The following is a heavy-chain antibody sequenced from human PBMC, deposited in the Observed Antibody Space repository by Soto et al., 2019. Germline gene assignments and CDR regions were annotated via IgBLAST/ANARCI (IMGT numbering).Heavy chain of an antibody. CDR2: ISYDGSNK. D-gene: IGHD3-16*01. Sequence: QVQLVESGGGVVQPGRSLRLSCAASGFTFSSYGMHCVRQAPGKGLEWVAVISYDGSNKYYADSVKGRFTISRDNSKNALYLQMNSLRAEETAVYYCAKDYAMAVWGQGTTVTVSS. CDR3: AKDYAMAV. CDR1: GFTFSSYG. J-gene: IGHJ6*02. V-gene: IGHV3-30*18.